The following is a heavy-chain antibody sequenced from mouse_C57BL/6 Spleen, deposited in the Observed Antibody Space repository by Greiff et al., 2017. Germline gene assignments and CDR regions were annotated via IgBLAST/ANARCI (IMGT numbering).Heavy chain of an antibody. V-gene: IGHV1-18*01. CDR1: GYTFTDYN. CDR2: VNPNNGGT. CDR3: ARGDYYAMDY. Sequence: EVQGVESGPELVKPGASVKIPCKASGYTFTDYNMDWVKQSHGKSLEWIGDVNPNNGGTIYNQKFKGKATLTVDKSSSTAYMELLSLTSEDTAVYYCARGDYYAMDYWGQGTSVTVSS. J-gene: IGHJ4*01.